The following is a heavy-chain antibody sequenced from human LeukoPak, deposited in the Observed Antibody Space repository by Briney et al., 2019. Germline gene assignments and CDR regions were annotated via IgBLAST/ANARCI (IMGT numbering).Heavy chain of an antibody. V-gene: IGHV3-21*01. CDR3: ARDNDYGVDY. D-gene: IGHD4-17*01. Sequence: GGSLRLSCAASGFTYSSYSLNWVRQVPGKGLEWVSYISSSSSYRYYADSVKGRFTISRDNAKNSLYMQMDSLRAEDTAVYYCARDNDYGVDYWGQGTLVTVSS. CDR1: GFTYSSYS. J-gene: IGHJ4*02. CDR2: ISSSSSYR.